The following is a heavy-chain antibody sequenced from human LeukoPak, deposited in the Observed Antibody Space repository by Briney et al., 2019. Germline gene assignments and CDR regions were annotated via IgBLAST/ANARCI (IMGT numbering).Heavy chain of an antibody. CDR2: IDTYKGNT. V-gene: IGHV1-18*04. D-gene: IGHD2-2*01. CDR3: ARDYCSSPSCQDCLFEF. CDR1: GYSFLGYG. Sequence: ASVKVSCKASGYSFLGYGISWVRQAPGQGLEWMGWIDTYKGNTNYAQHLQGRLTLTTDTSTSTAYMELRSLSSDDTAVYYCARDYCSSPSCQDCLFEFWGKGTLVTVAS. J-gene: IGHJ4*02.